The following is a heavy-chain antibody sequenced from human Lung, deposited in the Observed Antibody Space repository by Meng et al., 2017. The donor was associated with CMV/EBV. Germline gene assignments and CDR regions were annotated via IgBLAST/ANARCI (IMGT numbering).Heavy chain of an antibody. CDR3: ASRTGTPKRGCNWFEP. CDR1: GGTFSSYA. V-gene: IGHV1-69*10. Sequence: SXXVSXKASGGTFSSYAISWVRQAPGQGLEWMGGIIPILGIANYAQKFQGRVTITADKSTSTAYMELSSLRSEDTAVYYCASRTGTPKRGCNWFEPWGQGNXVTVSS. CDR2: IIPILGIA. D-gene: IGHD1-7*01. J-gene: IGHJ5*02.